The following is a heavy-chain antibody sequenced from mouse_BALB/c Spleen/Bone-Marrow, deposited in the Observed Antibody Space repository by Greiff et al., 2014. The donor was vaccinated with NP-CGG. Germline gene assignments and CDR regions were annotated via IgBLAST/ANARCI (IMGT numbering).Heavy chain of an antibody. Sequence: EVQLQQSEPELVKPGASVKMSCKASGYTFTSYVMHWVKQKPGQGLEWIGYINPYNDGTKYNEKFKGKATLTSDKSSSTAYMELSSLTSEDSAVYYCARRQFINTAAWFAYWGQGTLVTVSA. J-gene: IGHJ3*01. D-gene: IGHD1-2*01. CDR3: ARRQFINTAAWFAY. V-gene: IGHV1-14*01. CDR2: INPYNDGT. CDR1: GYTFTSYV.